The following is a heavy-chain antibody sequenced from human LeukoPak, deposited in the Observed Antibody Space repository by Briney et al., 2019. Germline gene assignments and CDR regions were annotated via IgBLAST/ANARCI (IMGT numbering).Heavy chain of an antibody. Sequence: GGSLRLSCEGTGFTFRSYSRNWVRQAPGKGLEWVSSISGDSVHIFYADSGKGRFTISRDDAKSSLYLQMNSLRAEDTAVYYCARFETRGTGDSDFWGQGTLVTVSS. CDR3: ARFETRGTGDSDF. J-gene: IGHJ4*02. CDR2: ISGDSVHI. V-gene: IGHV3-21*01. CDR1: GFTFRSYS. D-gene: IGHD3/OR15-3a*01.